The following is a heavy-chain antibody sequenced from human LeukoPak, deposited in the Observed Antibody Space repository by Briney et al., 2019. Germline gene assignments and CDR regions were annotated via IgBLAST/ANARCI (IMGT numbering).Heavy chain of an antibody. Sequence: GGSLKISGKGSGYSFTSYWIGSKHQLPGKVLEGTGTIYPGDSYTRHSPSFQGQVTISADNSISTAYLQWSSLKASDTAMYYCARRDGYNYYFDYWGQGTLVTVSS. CDR3: ARRDGYNYYFDY. V-gene: IGHV5-51*07. D-gene: IGHD5-24*01. CDR1: GYSFTSYW. J-gene: IGHJ4*02. CDR2: IYPGDSYT.